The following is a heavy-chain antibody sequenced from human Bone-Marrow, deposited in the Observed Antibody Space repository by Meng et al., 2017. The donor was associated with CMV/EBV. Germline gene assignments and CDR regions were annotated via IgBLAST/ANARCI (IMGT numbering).Heavy chain of an antibody. J-gene: IGHJ4*02. CDR2: IKSKTEGGTI. Sequence: GESLKISCAASGFTFTNDRMSWVRQAPGKGLEWVGRIKSKTEGGTIDYAAPVKARFTSSRDDPKNTLYGQMNSLKTEYTVVYYCTTDTSGYVYWGQGTLVTVSS. CDR3: TTDTSGYVY. D-gene: IGHD3-22*01. CDR1: GFTFTNDR. V-gene: IGHV3-15*01.